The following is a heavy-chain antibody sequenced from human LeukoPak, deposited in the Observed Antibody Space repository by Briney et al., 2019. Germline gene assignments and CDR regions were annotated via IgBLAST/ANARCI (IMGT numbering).Heavy chain of an antibody. V-gene: IGHV1-2*02. CDR1: GYTFTGYC. CDR2: INPNNGGT. D-gene: IGHD1-7*01. Sequence: GASVKVSCKASGYTFTGYCMHWVRQAPGQGLELMGWINPNNGGTSYAQKFQGRVTMTTDTSTSTAYMELRSLRSDDTAVYYCAVTGTTLLFDYWGQGTLVTVSS. J-gene: IGHJ4*02. CDR3: AVTGTTLLFDY.